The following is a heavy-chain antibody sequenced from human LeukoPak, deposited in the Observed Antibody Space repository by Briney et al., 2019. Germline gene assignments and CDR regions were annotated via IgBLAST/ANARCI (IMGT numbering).Heavy chain of an antibody. J-gene: IGHJ4*02. CDR3: ARDSRDSSGRSKPFEY. Sequence: GGSLRLSCAASGFTFSTSGTHWVRQAPGKGLEYVSAISSNGGSTYYANSVKGRFTISRDNSKNTLYLQMGSLRAEDMAVYYCARDSRDSSGRSKPFEYWGQGTLVTVSS. V-gene: IGHV3-64*01. D-gene: IGHD6-19*01. CDR2: ISSNGGST. CDR1: GFTFSTSG.